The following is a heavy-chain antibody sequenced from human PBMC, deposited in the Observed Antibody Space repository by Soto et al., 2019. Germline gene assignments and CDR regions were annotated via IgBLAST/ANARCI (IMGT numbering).Heavy chain of an antibody. V-gene: IGHV1-69*01. Sequence: QVQLVQSGAEVKKPGSSVKVSCKASGGTFSSYIISWVQQAPGQGLEWMGGIIPIFGTANYAQKFQGRVTITADESTSTAYMELSSLRSEDTAVYYCARAYSSNRYWFDPWGQGTLVTVSS. CDR1: GGTFSSYI. D-gene: IGHD6-13*01. J-gene: IGHJ5*02. CDR2: IIPIFGTA. CDR3: ARAYSSNRYWFDP.